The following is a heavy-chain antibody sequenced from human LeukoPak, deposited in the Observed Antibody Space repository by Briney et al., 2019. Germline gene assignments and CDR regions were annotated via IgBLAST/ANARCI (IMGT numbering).Heavy chain of an antibody. CDR3: ARASHPRNNGYDCSNAYYYGMDV. CDR1: GFTFSDYY. J-gene: IGHJ6*02. V-gene: IGHV3-11*05. D-gene: IGHD5-12*01. Sequence: GGSLRLSCAASGFTFSDYYMTWIRQAPGKGLEWVSYISRSSSYTNYADSVKGRFTISRDNAKNSLYLQMNSLRAEDTAVYYCARASHPRNNGYDCSNAYYYGMDVWGQGTTVTVSS. CDR2: ISRSSSYT.